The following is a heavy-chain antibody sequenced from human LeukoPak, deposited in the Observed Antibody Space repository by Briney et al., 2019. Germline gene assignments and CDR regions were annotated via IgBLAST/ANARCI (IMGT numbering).Heavy chain of an antibody. CDR2: INPNSGGT. CDR1: GYTFTGYY. Sequence: ASVKVSCKASGYTFTGYYMHWVRQAPGQGLEWMGRINPNSGGTNYAQKFQGRVTMTRDTSISTAYMELSRLRSDDTAVYYCARDRDGSGSYGYWFDPWGQGTLVTVSS. D-gene: IGHD3-10*01. CDR3: ARDRDGSGSYGYWFDP. V-gene: IGHV1-2*02. J-gene: IGHJ5*02.